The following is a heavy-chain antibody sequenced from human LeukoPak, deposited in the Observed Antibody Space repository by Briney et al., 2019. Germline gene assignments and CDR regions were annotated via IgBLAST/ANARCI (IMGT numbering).Heavy chain of an antibody. D-gene: IGHD2-2*01. V-gene: IGHV4-59*01. CDR1: GGSISSYY. CDR2: IYYSGGT. Sequence: SETLSLTCTVSGGSISSYYWSWIRQPPGKGLEWIGYIYYSGGTNYNPSLKSRVTISVDTSRNQFSLKLSSVTAADTAVYYCALGSVPATYYYYYMDVWGKGTTVTVSS. CDR3: ALGSVPATYYYYYMDV. J-gene: IGHJ6*03.